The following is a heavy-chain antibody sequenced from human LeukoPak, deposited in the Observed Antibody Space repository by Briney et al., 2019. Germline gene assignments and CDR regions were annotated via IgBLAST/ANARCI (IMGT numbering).Heavy chain of an antibody. CDR3: TRKQKAYQCLVPYNWFDP. V-gene: IGHV3-48*03. CDR1: GFTFSSYE. CDR2: ISSSGSTI. Sequence: GGSLRLSCAASGFTFSSYEMNWVRQAPGKGLEWVSYISSSGSTIYYADSVKGRFTISRENAKNSLYLQMNSLRAGDTAVYYCTRKQKAYQCLVPYNWFDPWGQGTLVTVSS. D-gene: IGHD6-19*01. J-gene: IGHJ5*02.